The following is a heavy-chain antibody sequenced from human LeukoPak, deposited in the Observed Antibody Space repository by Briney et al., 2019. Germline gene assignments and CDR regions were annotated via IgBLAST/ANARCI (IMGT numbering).Heavy chain of an antibody. CDR1: GYTFTGYY. CDR2: INPNSGGT. Sequence: GASVKVSCKASGYTFTGYYMHWVRQAPGQGLEWMGWINPNSGGTNYAQKFQGRVTMTRDTSISTAYMELSRLRSDDTAVYYCARDAGYCSGGSCYERVPNDYWGQGTLVTVSS. V-gene: IGHV1-2*02. J-gene: IGHJ4*02. CDR3: ARDAGYCSGGSCYERVPNDY. D-gene: IGHD2-15*01.